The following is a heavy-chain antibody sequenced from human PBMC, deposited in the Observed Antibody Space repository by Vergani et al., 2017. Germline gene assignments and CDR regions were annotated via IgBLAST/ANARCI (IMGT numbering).Heavy chain of an antibody. CDR1: GFTFSSYS. D-gene: IGHD3-22*01. V-gene: IGHV3-21*01. J-gene: IGHJ4*02. CDR2: ISSSSSYI. CDR3: ARLHLEVVYGDY. Sequence: EVQLVESGGGLVQPGGSLRLSCAASGFTFSSYSMNWVRQAPGKGLEWVSSISSSSSYIYYADSVKGRFTISRDNAKNSLYLQMNSLRAEDTAVYYCARLHLEVVYGDYWGQGTLVTVSS.